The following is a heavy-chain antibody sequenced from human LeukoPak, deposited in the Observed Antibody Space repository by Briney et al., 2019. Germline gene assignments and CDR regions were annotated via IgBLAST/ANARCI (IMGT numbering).Heavy chain of an antibody. D-gene: IGHD5-24*01. V-gene: IGHV4-59*01. J-gene: IGHJ4*02. CDR1: GGSISSSY. CDR3: ARSRDGYTYYFDY. Sequence: SGPTLVNPSETLSLTCTVSGGSISSSYWSWIRQPPGKGLEWIGYIYYSGSTNYNPSLKSRVTISADTSRYQFSLKVTSVTAADTAMYYCARSRDGYTYYFDYWGQGNLVTVSS. CDR2: IYYSGST.